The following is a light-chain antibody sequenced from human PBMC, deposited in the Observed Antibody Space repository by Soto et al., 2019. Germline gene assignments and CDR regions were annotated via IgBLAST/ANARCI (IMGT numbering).Light chain of an antibody. J-gene: IGKJ1*01. CDR3: QQSGSLPT. Sequence: ELGFTKSPSTLSLSPGERVTLSCRARQRVTSSYIAWYQQKSGQAPRLLLYGASSRATGIPDRFRGSGSGTDFTLTISRLQPEDFAVYYCQQSGSLPTFGQGTKVDI. CDR1: QRVTSSY. V-gene: IGKV3-20*01. CDR2: GAS.